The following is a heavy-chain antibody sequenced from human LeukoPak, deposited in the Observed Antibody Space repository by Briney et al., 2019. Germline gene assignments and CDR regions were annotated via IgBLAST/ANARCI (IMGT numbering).Heavy chain of an antibody. J-gene: IGHJ4*02. CDR3: VRHPWRMGSRDYNFDD. CDR2: IYYSGST. CDR1: GGSISGYY. D-gene: IGHD3-16*01. V-gene: IGHV4-59*08. Sequence: PSETLSLTCTVSGGSISGYYWSWIRQPPGKGLEWIGHIYYSGSTYYNPSLNSRVTISVDTSKNQFSLKMTSVTAADTAVYYCVRHPWRMGSRDYNFDDWGQGTLVTVSS.